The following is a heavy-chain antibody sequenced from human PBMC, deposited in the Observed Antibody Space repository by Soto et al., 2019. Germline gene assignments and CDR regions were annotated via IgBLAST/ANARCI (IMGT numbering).Heavy chain of an antibody. CDR2: IYYSGNT. CDR3: ARGGGGGY. Sequence: QVQLQESGPGLVKPSETLSLTCTVSGDSVNSRAYYWTWIRQPPGKGLEWLGYIYYSGNTNYNPSPGSRGTITVDPSKNQFSLKLTSVTAADTAVYYCARGGGGGYWGQGTLVTVSS. D-gene: IGHD3-16*01. V-gene: IGHV4-61*08. CDR1: GDSVNSRAYY. J-gene: IGHJ4*02.